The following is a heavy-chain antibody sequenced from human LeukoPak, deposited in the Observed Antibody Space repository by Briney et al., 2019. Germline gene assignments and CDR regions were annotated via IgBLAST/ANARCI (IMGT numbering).Heavy chain of an antibody. CDR2: ISGSGGST. CDR1: GFTFSSYA. CDR3: ARDLYYYDSSGYI. D-gene: IGHD3-22*01. Sequence: SGGSLRLSCAASGFTFSSYAMSWVRQAPGKGLEWVSAISGSGGSTYYADSVKGRFTISRDNSKNTLYLQMNSLRAEDTAVCYCARDLYYYDSSGYIWGQGTMVTVSS. J-gene: IGHJ3*02. V-gene: IGHV3-23*01.